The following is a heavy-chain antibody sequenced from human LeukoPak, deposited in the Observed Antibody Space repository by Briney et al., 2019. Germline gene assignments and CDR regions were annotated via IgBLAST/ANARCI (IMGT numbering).Heavy chain of an antibody. CDR1: GGSISSYY. J-gene: IGHJ6*02. CDR3: ARGIGDFWSGYSGYYGMDV. V-gene: IGHV4-4*07. CDR2: IYTSGST. D-gene: IGHD3-3*01. Sequence: SETLSLTCTVSGGSISSYYWSWIRQPAGKGLEWIGRIYTSGSTNYNPSLKSRVTMSVDTSKNQFSLKLSSVTAADTAVYYCARGIGDFWSGYSGYYGMDVWGQGTTVTVSS.